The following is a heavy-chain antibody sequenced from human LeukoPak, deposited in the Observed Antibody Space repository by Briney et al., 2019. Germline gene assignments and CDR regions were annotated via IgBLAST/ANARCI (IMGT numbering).Heavy chain of an antibody. V-gene: IGHV4-59*01. CDR1: GGSISSYY. Sequence: PSETLSLTCTVSGGSISSYYWSWIRQPPGKGLEWIGYIYYSGSINYNPSLKSRVTISVDTSKNQFSLKLSSVTAADTAVYYSARAGYYPDAFDIWGQGTMVTVSS. CDR2: IYYSGSI. CDR3: ARAGYYPDAFDI. J-gene: IGHJ3*02. D-gene: IGHD1-26*01.